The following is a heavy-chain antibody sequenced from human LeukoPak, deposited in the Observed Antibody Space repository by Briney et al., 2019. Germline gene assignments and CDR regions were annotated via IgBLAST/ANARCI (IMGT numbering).Heavy chain of an antibody. CDR3: ASRRKGAFDP. CDR1: GDSIGTRSYQ. V-gene: IGHV4-39*01. J-gene: IGHJ5*02. CDR2: IYYSVTT. Sequence: PSETLSLTCTVSGDSIGTRSYQWEWLRQPPGKGLEWIGSIYYSVTTYSNPSLKGRVTLAVDMSTNQFSLKLYSVTAADTAMYYCASRRKGAFDPWGQGILVTVSS.